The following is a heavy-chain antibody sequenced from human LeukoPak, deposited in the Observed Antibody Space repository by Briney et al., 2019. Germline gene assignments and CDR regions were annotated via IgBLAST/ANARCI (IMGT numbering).Heavy chain of an antibody. V-gene: IGHV4-34*01. CDR2: INHSGST. J-gene: IGHJ5*02. Sequence: PSETLSLTCAVYGGSFSGYYWSWIRQPPGKGLEWIGEINHSGSTNYNPSLKSRVTISVDPSKNQFSLKLSSVTAADTAVYYCARGKYYDFWSGYSMYNWFDPWGQGTLVTVSS. CDR1: GGSFSGYY. D-gene: IGHD3-3*01. CDR3: ARGKYYDFWSGYSMYNWFDP.